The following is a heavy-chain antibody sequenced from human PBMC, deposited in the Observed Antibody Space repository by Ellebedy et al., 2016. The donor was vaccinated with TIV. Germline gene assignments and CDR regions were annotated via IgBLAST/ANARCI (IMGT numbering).Heavy chain of an antibody. V-gene: IGHV3-23*01. CDR3: AKLAGREGWRFDY. Sequence: PGGSLRLSCTASGFTYSSYAMTWVRQAPGKGLEWVSTIIRSGDTTYYADSVKGRFTISRDNSKNTLYLKMNSLSAEDTAVYYCAKLAGREGWRFDYWGQGTLVAVSS. CDR1: GFTYSSYA. J-gene: IGHJ4*02. CDR2: IIRSGDTT. D-gene: IGHD6-19*01.